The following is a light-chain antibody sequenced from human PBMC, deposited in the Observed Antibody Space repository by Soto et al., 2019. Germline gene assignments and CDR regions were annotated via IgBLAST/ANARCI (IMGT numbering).Light chain of an antibody. CDR1: QSISNY. CDR3: QQYEDLPLT. V-gene: IGKV1-33*01. J-gene: IGKJ4*01. CDR2: DAS. Sequence: DIQMTQSPSSLSASVGDRVTITCRASQSISNYLNWYQQKPGKAPKLLISDASHLELGVPSRFSGSRSGTDFVLDISNLQSEDVATYFCQQYEDLPLTFGGGTKVDI.